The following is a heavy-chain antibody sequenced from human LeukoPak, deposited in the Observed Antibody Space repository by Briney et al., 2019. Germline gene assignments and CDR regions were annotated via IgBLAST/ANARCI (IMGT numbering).Heavy chain of an antibody. CDR1: GFTFSSYA. J-gene: IGHJ4*02. CDR3: ARDRIGNYFDY. Sequence: GRSLRLSCAASGFTFSSYAMHWVRQAPGKGLEWVAVISYDGSSKYYADSVKGRFTISRDNSKNTLYLQMNSLRAEDTAVYYCARDRIGNYFDYWGQGTLVTVSS. CDR2: ISYDGSSK. D-gene: IGHD3-10*01. V-gene: IGHV3-30-3*01.